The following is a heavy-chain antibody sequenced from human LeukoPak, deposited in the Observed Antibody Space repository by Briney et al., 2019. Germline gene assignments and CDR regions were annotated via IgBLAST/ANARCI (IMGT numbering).Heavy chain of an antibody. CDR2: INHSGST. CDR1: GGSFSGYY. Sequence: ASETLSLTCAVYGGSFSGYYWSWIRQPPGKGLEWIGEINHSGSTNYNPSLKSRVTISVDTSKNQLSLKLSSVTAADTAVYYCARWGSGNDYWGQGTLVTVSS. V-gene: IGHV4-34*01. D-gene: IGHD2-15*01. J-gene: IGHJ4*02. CDR3: ARWGSGNDY.